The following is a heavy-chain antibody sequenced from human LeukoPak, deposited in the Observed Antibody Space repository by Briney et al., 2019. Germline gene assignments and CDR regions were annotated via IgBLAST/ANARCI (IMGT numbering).Heavy chain of an antibody. CDR1: GGSISSGGYY. D-gene: IGHD6-13*01. J-gene: IGHJ5*02. Sequence: SETLSLTCTVSGGSISSGGYYWSWIRQHPGKGLEWIGYIYYSGSTYYNPSLKSRVTISVDTSKNQFSLKLSSVTAADTAVYYCARVSSWFDGPIPWGQGTLVTVSS. CDR3: ARVSSWFDGPIP. V-gene: IGHV4-31*03. CDR2: IYYSGST.